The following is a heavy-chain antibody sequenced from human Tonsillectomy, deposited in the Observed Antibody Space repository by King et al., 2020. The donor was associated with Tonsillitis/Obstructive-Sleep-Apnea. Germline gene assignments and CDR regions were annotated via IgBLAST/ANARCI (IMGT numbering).Heavy chain of an antibody. V-gene: IGHV4-59*01. Sequence: VQLQESGPGLVKPSETLSLTCTVSGGSISSYYWSWIRQPPGKGLEWIGYIYYSVSTNYNPSLKSRVTISVDTSKNQFSLKLSSVTAADTAVYYCAREGYSGGGYCELWGRGTLGTGSS. D-gene: IGHD5-18*01. CDR3: AREGYSGGGYCEL. CDR1: GGSISSYY. J-gene: IGHJ2*01. CDR2: IYYSVST.